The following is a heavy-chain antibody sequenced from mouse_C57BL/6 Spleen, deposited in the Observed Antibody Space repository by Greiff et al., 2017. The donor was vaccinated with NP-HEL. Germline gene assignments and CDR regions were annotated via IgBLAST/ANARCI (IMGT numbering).Heavy chain of an antibody. CDR3: AIITRGFAY. Sequence: EVMLVESGGGLVKPGGSLKLSCAASGFTFSDYGMHWVRQAPEQGLEWVAYIRRGSGTIYYEDTVKGRFTISRDNAKNTLFLQITSLRSADTAMYYCAIITRGFAYWGQGTLVTVSA. D-gene: IGHD1-1*01. V-gene: IGHV5-17*01. CDR1: GFTFSDYG. CDR2: IRRGSGTI. J-gene: IGHJ3*01.